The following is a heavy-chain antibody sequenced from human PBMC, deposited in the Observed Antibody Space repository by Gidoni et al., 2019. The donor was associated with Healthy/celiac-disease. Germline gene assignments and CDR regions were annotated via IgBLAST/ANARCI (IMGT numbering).Heavy chain of an antibody. J-gene: IGHJ4*02. CDR2: ISWNSGSI. D-gene: IGHD1-26*01. Sequence: QLVESGGGLVQPGRSLRLSCAASGFTFDDYAMHWVRQAPGKGLEWVSGISWNSGSIGYADSVKGRFTISRDNAKNSLYLQMNSLRAEDTALYYCAKDVGATLRWNDYWGQGTLVTVSS. V-gene: IGHV3-9*01. CDR1: GFTFDDYA. CDR3: AKDVGATLRWNDY.